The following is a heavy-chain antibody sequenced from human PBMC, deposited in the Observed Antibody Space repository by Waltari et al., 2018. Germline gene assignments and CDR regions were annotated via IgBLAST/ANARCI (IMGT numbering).Heavy chain of an antibody. D-gene: IGHD3-10*01. CDR1: RFQVSSYY. J-gene: IGHJ6*02. V-gene: IGHV3-53*01. Sequence: VQLVESGGHLIQPGGSLRLACAASRFQVSSYYMNWVRQAPGKGLEWVSILYHAGNTYYADSVKGRFTFSRDNSKNTLYLQMNSLRAEDTAVYYCARGNTKYGMDVWGQGTTVTVSS. CDR3: ARGNTKYGMDV. CDR2: LYHAGNT.